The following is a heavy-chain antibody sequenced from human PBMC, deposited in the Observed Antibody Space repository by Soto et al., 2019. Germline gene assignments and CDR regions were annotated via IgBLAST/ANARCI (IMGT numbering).Heavy chain of an antibody. J-gene: IGHJ4*02. CDR3: ARSRITMVRGVIIGDGFDY. CDR2: INAGNGNT. V-gene: IGHV1-3*01. D-gene: IGHD3-10*01. Sequence: VKVSCKASGYTFTSYAMHWVRQAPGQGLEWMGWINAGNGNTKYSQKFQGRVTITRDTSASTAYMELSSLRSEDTAVYYCARSRITMVRGVIIGDGFDYWGQGTLVTVSS. CDR1: GYTFTSYA.